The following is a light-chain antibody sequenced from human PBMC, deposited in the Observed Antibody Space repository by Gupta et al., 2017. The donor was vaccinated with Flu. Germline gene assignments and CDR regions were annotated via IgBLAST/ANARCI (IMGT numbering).Light chain of an antibody. CDR1: QDIFHF. V-gene: IGKV1-33*01. J-gene: IGKJ3*01. Sequence: IQMSPPPPSLSASVPDRVATTSHATQDIFHFFYWYQQKPGKAPQLLIYEGSSRQTGVPSRFSASGSGTDFTFTITSLQPEDIAAYYCQHYDNLPVFTFGPGTKVDIK. CDR3: QHYDNLPVFT. CDR2: EGS.